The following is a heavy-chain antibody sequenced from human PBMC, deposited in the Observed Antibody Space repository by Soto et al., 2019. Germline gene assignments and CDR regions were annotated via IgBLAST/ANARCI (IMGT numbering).Heavy chain of an antibody. J-gene: IGHJ4*02. CDR1: GFTFSSYG. Sequence: PGGSLRLSCAASGFTFSSYGMHWVRQAPGKGLEWVAVISYDGSNKYYADSVKGRFTISRDNSKNTLYLQMNSLRAEDTAVYYCATAMVAAFDYWGQGTLVTVSS. V-gene: IGHV3-30*03. D-gene: IGHD2-15*01. CDR3: ATAMVAAFDY. CDR2: ISYDGSNK.